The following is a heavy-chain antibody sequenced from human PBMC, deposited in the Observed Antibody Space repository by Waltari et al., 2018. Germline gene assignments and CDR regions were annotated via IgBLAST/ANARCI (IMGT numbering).Heavy chain of an antibody. CDR2: SYHSGST. CDR3: ARDLSRWYFDY. Sequence: QVQLQESGPGLVKPSETLSLTCAVSGYSISSGYYWGWIRQPPGKGLEWIGSSYHSGSTCYNPTLKGRFTISVDTSKSQFALKLSSVTAADTAVYYCARDLSRWYFDYWGQGTLVTVSS. V-gene: IGHV4-38-2*02. CDR1: GYSISSGYY. J-gene: IGHJ4*02. D-gene: IGHD2-15*01.